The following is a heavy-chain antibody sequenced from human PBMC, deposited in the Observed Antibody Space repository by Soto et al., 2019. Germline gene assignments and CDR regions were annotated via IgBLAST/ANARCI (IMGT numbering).Heavy chain of an antibody. D-gene: IGHD3-10*01. CDR3: AREWAEYYGSGSQIDY. CDR1: GGSISSSSYY. J-gene: IGHJ4*02. CDR2: IYYRGNT. Sequence: SETLSLTCTVSGGSISSSSYYWGWIRQPPGKGLEWIGSIYYRGNTYYNPSLKSRVTISVDTSKNQFSLKLSSVTAADTAVYYCAREWAEYYGSGSQIDYWGQGTLVTVSS. V-gene: IGHV4-39*02.